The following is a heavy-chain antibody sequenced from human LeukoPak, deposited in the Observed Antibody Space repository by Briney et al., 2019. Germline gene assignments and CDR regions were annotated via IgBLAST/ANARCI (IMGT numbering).Heavy chain of an antibody. V-gene: IGHV4-39*01. J-gene: IGHJ4*02. CDR1: DDFIRSNNYY. Sequence: PSETLSLTCTVSDDFIRSNNYYWGWVRQPPGKGLEWIGSIYYSGRTYHNPSLKSRVTISVDTSKNQFSLELSSVSAEDTAVYYCARRGGDPELWPHYFDHWGQGTLVTVSS. CDR2: IYYSGRT. D-gene: IGHD2-21*01. CDR3: ARRGGDPELWPHYFDH.